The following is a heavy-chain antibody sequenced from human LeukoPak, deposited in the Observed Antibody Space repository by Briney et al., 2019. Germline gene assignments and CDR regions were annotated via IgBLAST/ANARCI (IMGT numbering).Heavy chain of an antibody. Sequence: SETLSLTCAVYGGSFSGYYWSWIRQPPGKGLEWIGEINHSGSTNYNPSLKSRVTISVDTSKNQFSLKLSSVTAVDTAVYYCARAPLELGNAFDIWGQGTMVTVSS. D-gene: IGHD1-7*01. V-gene: IGHV4-34*01. CDR1: GGSFSGYY. J-gene: IGHJ3*02. CDR2: INHSGST. CDR3: ARAPLELGNAFDI.